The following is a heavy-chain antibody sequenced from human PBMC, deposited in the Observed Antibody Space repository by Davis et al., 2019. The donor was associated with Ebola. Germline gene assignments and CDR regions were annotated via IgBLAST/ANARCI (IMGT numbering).Heavy chain of an antibody. J-gene: IGHJ5*01. CDR1: GYTFTSYY. Sequence: ASVKVSCKASGYTFTSYYMHWVRQAPGQGLEWMGIINPSGGSTSYAQKFQGRVTMTRDTSTSTVYMELSSLRSEDTAVYYCARDRDCSSTSCYGWFDSWGQGTLVTVSS. CDR3: ARDRDCSSTSCYGWFDS. CDR2: INPSGGST. V-gene: IGHV1-46*01. D-gene: IGHD2-2*01.